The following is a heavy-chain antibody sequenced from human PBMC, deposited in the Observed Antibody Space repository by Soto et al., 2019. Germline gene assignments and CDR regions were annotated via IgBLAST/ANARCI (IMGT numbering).Heavy chain of an antibody. CDR2: MNSNSGNT. CDR1: RYTFTSYD. Sequence: QGQLVQSGADVKKPRASVKVSCKASRYTFTSYDINWVPQATGQGLEWMGWMNSNSGNTGYAQKFQGRVTMTRNTYIRTDYMELSSLRSEDTAVYYCARGSGGYYYYYYVDVWGKGTTVTVSS. J-gene: IGHJ6*03. V-gene: IGHV1-8*01. CDR3: ARGSGGYYYYYYVDV. D-gene: IGHD3-10*01.